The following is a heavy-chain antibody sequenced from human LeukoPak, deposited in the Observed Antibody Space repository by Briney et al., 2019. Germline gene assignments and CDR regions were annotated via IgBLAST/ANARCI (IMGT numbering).Heavy chain of an antibody. CDR1: GYSFTSYW. Sequence: AGESLKISCKGSGYSFTSYWIGWVRQMPGKGLEWMGIIYPGDSDTRYSPSFQGQVTISADKSISTAYLQWSSLKASDTAMYYCAKHSRTGSSFDPFEYWGQGTLVTVSS. V-gene: IGHV5-51*01. D-gene: IGHD3-10*01. CDR2: IYPGDSDT. CDR3: AKHSRTGSSFDPFEY. J-gene: IGHJ4*02.